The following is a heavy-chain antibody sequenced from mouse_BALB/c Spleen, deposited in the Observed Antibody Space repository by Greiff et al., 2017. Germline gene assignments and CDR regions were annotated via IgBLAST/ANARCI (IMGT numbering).Heavy chain of an antibody. J-gene: IGHJ4*01. CDR3: ARCRDRSAMDY. V-gene: IGHV5-6-5*01. Sequence: EVQRVESGGGLVKPGGSLKLSCAASGFTFSSYAMSWVRQTPEKRLEWVASISSGGSTYYPDSVKGRFTISRDNARNSLYLQMSSLRSEDTAMYYCARCRDRSAMDYWGQGTSVTVSS. CDR1: GFTFSSYA. CDR2: ISSGGST.